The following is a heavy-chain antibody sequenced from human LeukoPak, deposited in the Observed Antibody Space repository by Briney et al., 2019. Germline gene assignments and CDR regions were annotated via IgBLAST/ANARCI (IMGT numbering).Heavy chain of an antibody. CDR3: ARKQQLFDAFDI. CDR2: IIPIFGTA. D-gene: IGHD6-13*01. J-gene: IGHJ3*02. CDR1: GGTFSSYA. Sequence: SVKVSCKASGGTFSSYAISWVRQAPGQGLEWMGGIIPIFGTANYAQKFQGRVTITADKSTSTAYMELSSLRSEDTAVYYCARKQQLFDAFDIWGQGTMVTVSS. V-gene: IGHV1-69*06.